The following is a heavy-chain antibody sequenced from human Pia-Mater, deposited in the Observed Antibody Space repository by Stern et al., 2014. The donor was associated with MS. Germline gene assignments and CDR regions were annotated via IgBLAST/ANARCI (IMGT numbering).Heavy chain of an antibody. V-gene: IGHV1-58*01. J-gene: IGHJ3*02. CDR2: SVVGSGNT. D-gene: IGHD3-22*01. CDR3: AAEPMYYSDSVGAFDI. CDR1: GFTFTSSA. Sequence: KLVESGPEVKKPGTSVKVSCKASGFTFTSSAVQWVRQARGQRLEGIGWSVVGSGNTNYAQKFQERVTITRDMSTSTAYMELSSLRSEDTAVYYCAAEPMYYSDSVGAFDIWGQGTMVTVSS.